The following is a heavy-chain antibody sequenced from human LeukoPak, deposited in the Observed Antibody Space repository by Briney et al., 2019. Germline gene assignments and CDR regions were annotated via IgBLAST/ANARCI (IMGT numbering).Heavy chain of an antibody. J-gene: IGHJ4*02. CDR3: ARATFYGDYDY. CDR2: INPNSGGT. D-gene: IGHD4-17*01. CDR1: GYTFTGYY. Sequence: ASVKVSCTASGYTFTGYYMHWVRQAPGQGLEWMGWINPNSGGTNYAQKFQGWVTMTRDTSISTAYMELSRLRSDDTAVYYCARATFYGDYDYWSQGTLVTVSS. V-gene: IGHV1-2*04.